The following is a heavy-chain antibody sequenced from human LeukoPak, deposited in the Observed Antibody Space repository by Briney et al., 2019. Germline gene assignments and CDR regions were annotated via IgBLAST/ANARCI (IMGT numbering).Heavy chain of an antibody. J-gene: IGHJ5*02. Sequence: SETLSLTCAVYGGSFSGYYWSWIRQPPGKGLEWIGEINHSGSTNYNPSLKSRVTISVDTSKNQFSPKLSSVTAADTAVYYCARSHYYDSSGSLNNWFDPWGQGTLVTVSS. V-gene: IGHV4-34*01. CDR3: ARSHYYDSSGSLNNWFDP. D-gene: IGHD3-22*01. CDR1: GGSFSGYY. CDR2: INHSGST.